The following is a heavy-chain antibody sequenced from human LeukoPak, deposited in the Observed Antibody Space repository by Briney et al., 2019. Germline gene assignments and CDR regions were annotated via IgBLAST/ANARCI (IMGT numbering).Heavy chain of an antibody. CDR2: ISGSGGST. CDR1: GFTFSTYW. V-gene: IGHV3-23*01. CDR3: AKVVVAAVDAFDI. Sequence: GGSLRLSCAASGFTFSTYWMSWVRQAPGKGLEWVSAISGSGGSTYYADSVKGRFTISRDNSKNTLYLQMNSLRAEDTAVYYCAKVVVAAVDAFDIWGQGTMVTVSS. D-gene: IGHD2-15*01. J-gene: IGHJ3*02.